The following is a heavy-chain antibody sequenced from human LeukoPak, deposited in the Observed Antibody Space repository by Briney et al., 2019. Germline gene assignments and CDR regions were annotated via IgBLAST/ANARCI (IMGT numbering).Heavy chain of an antibody. V-gene: IGHV3-7*05. D-gene: IGHD2-8*01. Sequence: GGSLRLSCAASGFSFSGHWMNWVRQPPGKGLEWVADIKQDGSEKYYMDSVKGRFTISRDNAKNSLYLQMNSLRAEDTAVYYCARRAYGAFDIWGQGTMVTVSS. J-gene: IGHJ3*02. CDR3: ARRAYGAFDI. CDR2: IKQDGSEK. CDR1: GFSFSGHW.